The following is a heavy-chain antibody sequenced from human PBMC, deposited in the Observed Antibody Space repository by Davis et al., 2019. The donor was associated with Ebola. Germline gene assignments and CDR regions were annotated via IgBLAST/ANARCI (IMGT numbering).Heavy chain of an antibody. CDR1: GFTFSSYG. CDR2: IWYDGSNK. CDR3: AKDLVLVGWYYFDY. V-gene: IGHV3-30*02. Sequence: GESLKISCAASGFTFSSYGMHWVRQAPGKGLEWVAVIWYDGSNKYYADSVKGRFTISRDNSKNTLYLQMNSLRAEDTAVYYCAKDLVLVGWYYFDYWGQGTLVTVSS. J-gene: IGHJ4*02. D-gene: IGHD2-15*01.